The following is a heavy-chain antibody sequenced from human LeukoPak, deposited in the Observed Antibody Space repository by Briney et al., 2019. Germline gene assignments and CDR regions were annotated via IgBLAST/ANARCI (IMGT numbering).Heavy chain of an antibody. J-gene: IGHJ5*02. V-gene: IGHV4-4*07. CDR2: IYTSGST. D-gene: IGHD7-27*01. CDR3: ARDREAVANWGYDWFDP. Sequence: SETLSLTCTVSGGSISSYYWSWIRQPAGKGLEWIGRIYTSGSTNYNPALNSRVTMSVDTSKNQFSLKLSSVTAADTAVYYCARDREAVANWGYDWFDPWGQGTLVTVSS. CDR1: GGSISSYY.